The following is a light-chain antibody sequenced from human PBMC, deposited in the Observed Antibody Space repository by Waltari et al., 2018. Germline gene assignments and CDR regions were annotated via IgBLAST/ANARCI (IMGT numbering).Light chain of an antibody. Sequence: QSALTQPAAGSGSPGQSITISCTGTSSDGGGYNYFSWYQQHPGKAPKLMIYEVSNRPSGVSNRFSGSKSGNTASLTISGLQAEDEADYYCSSYTSSSTLEVVFGGGTKLTVL. V-gene: IGLV2-14*01. CDR2: EVS. CDR1: SSDGGGYNY. J-gene: IGLJ2*01. CDR3: SSYTSSSTLEVV.